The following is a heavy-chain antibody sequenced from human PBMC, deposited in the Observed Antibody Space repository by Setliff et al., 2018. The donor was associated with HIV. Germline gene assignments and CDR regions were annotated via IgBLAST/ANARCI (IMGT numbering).Heavy chain of an antibody. V-gene: IGHV5-51*01. CDR2: IYPIDSDT. Sequence: GASLTISCKGSGYSFTNYWVGWVRQMPGRGLEWMGIIYPIDSDTKYSPSFWGRVTISVDKSTNTAYLHWNSLRPADTAMYYCGRSGKSGELYAYWGQGTQVTVSS. CDR1: GYSFTNYW. CDR3: GRSGKSGELYAY. J-gene: IGHJ4*02. D-gene: IGHD3-10*01.